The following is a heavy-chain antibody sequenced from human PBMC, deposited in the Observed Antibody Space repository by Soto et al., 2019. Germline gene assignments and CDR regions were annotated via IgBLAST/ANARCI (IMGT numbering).Heavy chain of an antibody. CDR2: IYYSGST. V-gene: IGHV4-30-4*01. CDR1: GGSISSGDYY. CDR3: ARVLGVLRFLEWLPDYYYYGMDV. Sequence: PSETLSLTCTVSGGSISSGDYYWSWIRQPPGKGLEWIGYIYYSGSTYYNPSLKSRVTISVDTSKNQFSLKLSSVTAADTAVYYCARVLGVLRFLEWLPDYYYYGMDVWGQGTTVTVSS. J-gene: IGHJ6*02. D-gene: IGHD3-3*01.